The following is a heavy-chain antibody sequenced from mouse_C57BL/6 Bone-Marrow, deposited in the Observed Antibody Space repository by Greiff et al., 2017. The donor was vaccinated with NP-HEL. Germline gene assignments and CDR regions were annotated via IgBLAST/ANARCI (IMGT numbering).Heavy chain of an antibody. CDR1: GYTFTSYW. Sequence: QVQLPQPGAELVRPGTSVKLSCKASGYTFTSYWMHWVKQRPGQGLEWIGVIDPSDSYTNYNQKFKGKATLTVDTSSSTAYMQLSSLTSEDSAVYYCAQLRPLAYWGQGTLVTVSA. D-gene: IGHD1-2*01. CDR3: AQLRPLAY. V-gene: IGHV1-59*01. CDR2: IDPSDSYT. J-gene: IGHJ3*01.